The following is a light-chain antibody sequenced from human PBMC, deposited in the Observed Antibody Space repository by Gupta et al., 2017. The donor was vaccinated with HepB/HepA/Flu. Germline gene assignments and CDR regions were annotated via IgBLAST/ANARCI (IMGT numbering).Light chain of an antibody. V-gene: IGKV1-5*03. CDR2: KAS. Sequence: MQMTQSPPTLSASVGDRVTITCRASQSISNWLAWYQQKPGKAPKLLIYKASSLESGVPSRFSGRGSGTEFTLTISSLQPDDFATYYCQQYNSYPWTFGQGTKVEIK. CDR1: QSISNW. J-gene: IGKJ1*01. CDR3: QQYNSYPWT.